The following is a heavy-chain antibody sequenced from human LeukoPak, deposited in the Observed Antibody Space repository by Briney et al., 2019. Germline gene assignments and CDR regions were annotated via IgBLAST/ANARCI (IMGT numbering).Heavy chain of an antibody. CDR3: ARSPEYYFDY. D-gene: IGHD1-14*01. Sequence: SQTLSLTCTVSGGSLSSGGYYWSWVRQHPGTGLEWIGYIYYSGSTYYNPSLKSRVTISVDTSENQFSLKLTSVTAADTAVYYCARSPEYYFDYWGQGTLVTVSS. CDR2: IYYSGST. V-gene: IGHV4-31*03. CDR1: GGSLSSGGYY. J-gene: IGHJ4*02.